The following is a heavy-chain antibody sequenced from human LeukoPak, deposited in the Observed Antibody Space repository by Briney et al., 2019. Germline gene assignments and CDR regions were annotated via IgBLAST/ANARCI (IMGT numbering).Heavy chain of an antibody. Sequence: PSETLSLTCTVSRYSISSAYYWGWIRQPPGKGLEWIGSIYHSESTYYNPSLKSRVTISVDTSKNQFSLKLSSVTAADTAVYYCARGGIAAHVDYWGQGTLVTVSS. J-gene: IGHJ4*02. V-gene: IGHV4-38-2*02. CDR3: ARGGIAAHVDY. CDR2: IYHSEST. CDR1: RYSISSAYY. D-gene: IGHD6-13*01.